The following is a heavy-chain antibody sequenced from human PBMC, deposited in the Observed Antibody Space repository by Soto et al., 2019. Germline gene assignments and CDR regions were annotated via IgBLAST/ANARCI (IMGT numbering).Heavy chain of an antibody. CDR2: IHYSGST. Sequence: SETLSLTCTVSGGSISTYYWSWIRQPPGKGLEWIGNIHYSGSTYYNPSLKSRVTISVDTSKNQFSLKLSSVTAADTAMYYCTRHEGGAAADRPLDYWGQGTLVTVSS. V-gene: IGHV4-59*08. J-gene: IGHJ4*02. CDR3: TRHEGGAAADRPLDY. CDR1: GGSISTYY. D-gene: IGHD6-13*01.